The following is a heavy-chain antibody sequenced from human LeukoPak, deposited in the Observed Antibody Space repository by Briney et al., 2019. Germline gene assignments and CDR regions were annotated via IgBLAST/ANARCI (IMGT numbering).Heavy chain of an antibody. Sequence: GGSLRLSCAASGFTFSSYWMSWVRQAPGKGLEWVANIKQDGSEKYYVDSVKGRFTISRDNAKNSLYLQMNSLRAEDTAVYYCARGAVRGGTNFDYWGQGTLVTVSS. CDR3: ARGAVRGGTNFDY. CDR1: GFTFSSYW. J-gene: IGHJ4*02. D-gene: IGHD3-10*01. V-gene: IGHV3-7*01. CDR2: IKQDGSEK.